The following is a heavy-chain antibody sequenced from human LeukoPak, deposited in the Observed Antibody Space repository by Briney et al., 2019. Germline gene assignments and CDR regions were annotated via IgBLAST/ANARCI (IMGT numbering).Heavy chain of an antibody. V-gene: IGHV3-15*01. CDR1: GFIFSNAW. D-gene: IGHD3-10*01. CDR3: TTMGARLWFGGAIDN. J-gene: IGHJ4*02. CDR2: IKSKTDGGTP. Sequence: PGGSLRLSCAASGFIFSNAWMICVRQAPREGLEWVGHIKSKTDGGTPDHAAPVKARFTISSDDSKNTLYLQMNSLKPEDISVYNCTTMGARLWFGGAIDNWGQRNLVTVSP.